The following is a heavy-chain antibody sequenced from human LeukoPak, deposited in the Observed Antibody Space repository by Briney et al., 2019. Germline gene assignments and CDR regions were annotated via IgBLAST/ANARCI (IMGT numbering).Heavy chain of an antibody. V-gene: IGHV1-18*01. CDR2: ISAYNGNT. J-gene: IGHJ4*02. CDR1: GYTFTGYG. D-gene: IGHD2-2*01. Sequence: ASVKVSCKASGYTFTGYGISWVRQAPGQGLEWMGWISAYNGNTNYAQKLQGRVTMTTDTSTSTAYMELRSLRSDDTAVYYRARDAMPGGPHGYWGQGTLVTVSS. CDR3: ARDAMPGGPHGY.